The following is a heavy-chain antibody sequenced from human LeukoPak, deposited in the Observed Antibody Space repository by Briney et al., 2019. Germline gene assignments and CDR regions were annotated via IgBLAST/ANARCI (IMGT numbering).Heavy chain of an antibody. CDR1: GYTFTSYD. CDR3: ARGKSRLRDFWSGSRGPPLEYYFDY. CDR2: MNPTSGNT. D-gene: IGHD3-3*01. J-gene: IGHJ4*02. V-gene: IGHV1-8*03. Sequence: GASVKVSCKASGYTFTSYDINWVRQATGHGLEWMGWMNPTSGNTGSAKTFQCRVTITKNTSISTAYMELGSLRSEDTAVYYCARGKSRLRDFWSGSRGPPLEYYFDYWGQGTLVTVSS.